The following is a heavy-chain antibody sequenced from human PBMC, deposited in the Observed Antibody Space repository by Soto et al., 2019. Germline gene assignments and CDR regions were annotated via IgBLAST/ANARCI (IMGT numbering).Heavy chain of an antibody. CDR1: GYTFTSYA. V-gene: IGHV1-3*01. Sequence: ASVKVSCKASGYTFTSYAMHWVRQAPGQRLEWMGWINAGNGNTKYSQKFQGRVTITRDTSASTAYMELSSLRSEDTAVYYCARTDVVVVATTTSFDYWGQGTLVTVSS. D-gene: IGHD2-15*01. CDR3: ARTDVVVVATTTSFDY. CDR2: INAGNGNT. J-gene: IGHJ4*02.